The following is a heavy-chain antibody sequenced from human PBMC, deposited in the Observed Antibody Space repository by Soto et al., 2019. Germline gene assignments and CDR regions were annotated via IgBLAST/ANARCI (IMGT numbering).Heavy chain of an antibody. Sequence: QVQLVQSGAEMKKPGASVRVSCKTSGDTFGTSGFHWVRQAPGQGLEWMGWISAYNGNTYYIQKLQGRVTMTTDTSTSTAYMELRSLKTGDTAAYFCARVGLLVVPSALDIWAQGTMVTVSS. J-gene: IGHJ3*02. D-gene: IGHD2-2*01. CDR1: GDTFGTSG. CDR2: ISAYNGNT. CDR3: ARVGLLVVPSALDI. V-gene: IGHV1-18*01.